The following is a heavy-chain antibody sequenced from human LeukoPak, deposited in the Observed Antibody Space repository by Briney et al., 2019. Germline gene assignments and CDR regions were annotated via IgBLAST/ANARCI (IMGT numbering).Heavy chain of an antibody. CDR1: GFTFSSYG. V-gene: IGHV3-30*02. CDR3: ARGGYGAHMG. CDR2: IQNDGSNE. Sequence: GGSLRLSCAASGFTFSSYGMHWVRQAPGKGLEWVAYIQNDGSNEQYADSVKGRFTISRDNSKNTLYLQMNSLRAEDTAVYYCARGGYGAHMGWGQGTLVTVSS. J-gene: IGHJ4*02. D-gene: IGHD4-17*01.